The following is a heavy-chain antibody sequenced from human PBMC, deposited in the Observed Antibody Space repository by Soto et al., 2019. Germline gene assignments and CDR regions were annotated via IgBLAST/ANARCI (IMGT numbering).Heavy chain of an antibody. D-gene: IGHD3-10*01. CDR3: ARNYGSGSYYLNWFDP. J-gene: IGHJ5*02. CDR1: GFTFSDYY. CDR2: ISSSGSTI. V-gene: IGHV3-11*01. Sequence: GSLRLSCAASGFTFSDYYMSWIRQAPGKGLEWVSYISSSGSTIYYADSVKGRFTISRDNAKNSLYLQMNSLRAEDTAVYYCARNYGSGSYYLNWFDPWGQGTLVTVSS.